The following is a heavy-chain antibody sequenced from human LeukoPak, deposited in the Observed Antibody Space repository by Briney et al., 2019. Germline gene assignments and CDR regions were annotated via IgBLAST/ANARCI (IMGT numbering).Heavy chain of an antibody. V-gene: IGHV3-21*01. CDR2: ISGNSIYI. D-gene: IGHD1-26*01. CDR1: GFTFSDYS. Sequence: GGSLRLSCAASGFTFSDYSMSWVRQAPGKGLEWVSSISGNSIYIYLADSVKGRFTISRDNAKNSLSLQMNSLRAEDTAVYYCARASGSYDCCGQGTLVTVSS. CDR3: ARASGSYDC. J-gene: IGHJ4*02.